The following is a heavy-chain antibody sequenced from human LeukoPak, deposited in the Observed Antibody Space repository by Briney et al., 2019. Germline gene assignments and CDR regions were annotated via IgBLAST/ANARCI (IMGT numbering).Heavy chain of an antibody. D-gene: IGHD6-19*01. Sequence: SETLSLTCTVSGYSLSSGYYWGWIRQPPGKGLEWIGSIYHSGSTYYNPSLKSRVTISVDTSKNQFSLKLSSVTAADTAVYYCARVTYSSGSFDYWGQGTLVTVSS. CDR3: ARVTYSSGSFDY. CDR1: GYSLSSGYY. V-gene: IGHV4-38-2*02. CDR2: IYHSGST. J-gene: IGHJ4*02.